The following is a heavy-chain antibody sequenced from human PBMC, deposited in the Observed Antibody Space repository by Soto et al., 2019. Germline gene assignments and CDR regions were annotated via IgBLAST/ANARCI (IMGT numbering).Heavy chain of an antibody. J-gene: IGHJ4*02. D-gene: IGHD3-3*01. V-gene: IGHV4-34*01. CDR3: AAGRKDYDFWSGYYGRLDY. Sequence: SETLSLTCAVYGGSFSGYYWSWIGQPPGKGLEWIGEINHSGSTNYNPSLKSRVTISVDTSKNQFSLKLRSVTAADTAVYYCAAGRKDYDFWSGYYGRLDYWGQGTLVTVSS. CDR1: GGSFSGYY. CDR2: INHSGST.